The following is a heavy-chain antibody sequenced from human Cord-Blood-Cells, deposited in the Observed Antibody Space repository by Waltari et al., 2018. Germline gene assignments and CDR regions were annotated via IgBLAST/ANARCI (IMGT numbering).Heavy chain of an antibody. J-gene: IGHJ1*01. D-gene: IGHD2-21*01. Sequence: EVQLVESGGGLVKPGGSLSLSCAASGFTFSNAWMSWVRQASGQGLAWVGRIKSKTDGGTTDYAAPVKGRFTISRDDSKNTLYLQMNSLKTEDTAVYYCTTGAYCGGDCYPTEYFQHWGQGTLVTVSS. CDR1: GFTFSNAW. CDR2: IKSKTDGGTT. CDR3: TTGAYCGGDCYPTEYFQH. V-gene: IGHV3-15*01.